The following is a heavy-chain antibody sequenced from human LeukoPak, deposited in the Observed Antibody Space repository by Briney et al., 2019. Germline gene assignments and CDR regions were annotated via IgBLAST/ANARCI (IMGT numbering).Heavy chain of an antibody. CDR1: GFTFNSYA. CDR2: ISSDGDST. J-gene: IGHJ4*02. Sequence: PGGSLRLSCAASGFTFNSYAMQWVRQAPGKGLEFVSVISSDGDSTYYADSVKGRFIISRDNSKNTLYLQMGSLRADDMAVYYCTRADCSSSSCYTVEYWGQGTLVTVSS. CDR3: TRADCSSSSCYTVEY. D-gene: IGHD2-2*01. V-gene: IGHV3-64*02.